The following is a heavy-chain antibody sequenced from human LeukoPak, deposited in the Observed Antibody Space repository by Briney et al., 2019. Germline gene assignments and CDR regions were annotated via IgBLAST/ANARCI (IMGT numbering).Heavy chain of an antibody. J-gene: IGHJ3*02. CDR1: GFTFSSFA. CDR3: VRDLRYCDSDNCFLRDDYDI. Sequence: GGSLRLSCEASGFTFSSFAMTWVRQAPGKGLEWVSGISGSGGGTYYADSVKGRFTISRDNSKNTLYLQMSSLRAEDTAVYYCVRDLRYCDSDNCFLRDDYDIWGQVTMVTVAS. D-gene: IGHD2-21*01. V-gene: IGHV3-23*01. CDR2: ISGSGGGT.